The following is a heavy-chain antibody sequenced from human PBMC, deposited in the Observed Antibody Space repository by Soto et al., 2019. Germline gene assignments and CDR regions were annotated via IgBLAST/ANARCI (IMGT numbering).Heavy chain of an antibody. D-gene: IGHD6-13*01. CDR3: TRSIITTAGTDAFDL. Sequence: QVQLVQSGAEVKKPGASVRVSCKASADTFTSYYVHWVRQAPGQGPEWMGMINPSRGGTDYAQKFQGRVTMTRDTSTTTVYIELSSLRSEDTAIYYCTRSIITTAGTDAFDLWGQGTLVTVSS. V-gene: IGHV1-46*03. J-gene: IGHJ3*01. CDR2: INPSRGGT. CDR1: ADTFTSYY.